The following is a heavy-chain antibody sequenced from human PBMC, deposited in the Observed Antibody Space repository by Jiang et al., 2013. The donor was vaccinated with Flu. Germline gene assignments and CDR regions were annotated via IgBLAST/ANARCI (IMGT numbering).Heavy chain of an antibody. CDR1: GFTFSSYA. J-gene: IGHJ3*02. V-gene: IGHV3-30*04. CDR3: AREAFDI. Sequence: CAASGFTFSSYAMHWVRQAPGKGLEWVAVISYDGSNKYYADSVKGRFTISRDNSKNTLYLQMNSLRAEDTAVYYCAREAFDIWGQGTMVTVSS. CDR2: ISYDGSNK.